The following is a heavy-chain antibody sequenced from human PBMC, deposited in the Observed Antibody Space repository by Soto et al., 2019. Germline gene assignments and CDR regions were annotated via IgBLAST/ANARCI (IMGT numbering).Heavy chain of an antibody. D-gene: IGHD4-17*01. J-gene: IGHJ5*02. V-gene: IGHV4-30-2*01. Sequence: QLQLQESGSGLVKPSQTLSLTCAVSGGSISSGGYSWSWIRQPPGKGLEWIGYIYHSGSTYYNPSLKSLVTISVDRSKNQFSLKLSSVTAADTAAYYCARGMTTVTTSWFDPWGQGTLVTVSS. CDR3: ARGMTTVTTSWFDP. CDR2: IYHSGST. CDR1: GGSISSGGYS.